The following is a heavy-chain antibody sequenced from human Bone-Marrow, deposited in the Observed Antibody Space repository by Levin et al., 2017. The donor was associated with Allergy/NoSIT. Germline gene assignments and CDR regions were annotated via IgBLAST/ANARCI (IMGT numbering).Heavy chain of an antibody. V-gene: IGHV1-46*01. D-gene: IGHD2-8*01. CDR2: VNPDRDGDIK. Sequence: ASVKVSCKASGYSITSHHMHWVRQAPGQGLEWVGVVNPDRDGDIKRYAQNVQGRVTITRDTSTSTVYMEMSSLRSEDTAVYYCAGETNAFNIWGQAFDIWGQGTLVAVSS. CDR3: AGETNAFNIWGQAFDI. CDR1: GYSITSHH. J-gene: IGHJ3*02.